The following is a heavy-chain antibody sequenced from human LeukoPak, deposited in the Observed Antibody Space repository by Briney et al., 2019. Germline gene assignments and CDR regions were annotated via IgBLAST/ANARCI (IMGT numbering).Heavy chain of an antibody. CDR3: ARQSSVTRSGLDS. V-gene: IGHV3-30*04. J-gene: IGHJ4*02. CDR2: ISYDGSNK. CDR1: GFTFTSH. D-gene: IGHD4-17*01. Sequence: PGRSLRLSCADSGFTFTSHMHWVRQAPGEGLEWVAAISYDGSNKKYGDSVKGRFTISSDNSKNTLYLQMNSLRPEDTAVYYCARQSSVTRSGLDSWGQGTLVTVSS.